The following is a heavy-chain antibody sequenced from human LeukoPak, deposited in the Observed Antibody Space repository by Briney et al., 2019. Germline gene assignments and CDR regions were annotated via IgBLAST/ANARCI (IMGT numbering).Heavy chain of an antibody. Sequence: SQTLSLTCTVSGGPISSGSYYWSWIRQPAGKGLEWIGRIYTSGSTNYNPSLKSRVTISVDTSKNQFSLKLSSVTAADTAVYYCARDGRLGTYYHYYYMDVWGKGTTVTVSS. CDR1: GGPISSGSYY. D-gene: IGHD1-14*01. CDR3: ARDGRLGTYYHYYYMDV. CDR2: IYTSGST. J-gene: IGHJ6*03. V-gene: IGHV4-61*02.